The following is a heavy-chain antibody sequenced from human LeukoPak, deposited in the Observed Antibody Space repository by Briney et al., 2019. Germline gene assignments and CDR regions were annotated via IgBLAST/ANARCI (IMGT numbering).Heavy chain of an antibody. Sequence: GGSLRLSCAASGFTFSDYYMSWIRQAPGKGLEWVSSISSSSSYIYYADSVKGRFTISRDNAKNSLYLQMNSLRADDTAVYYCARDVQVATIYPLDYWGQGTLVIVSS. V-gene: IGHV3-11*06. CDR3: ARDVQVATIYPLDY. D-gene: IGHD5-12*01. J-gene: IGHJ4*02. CDR1: GFTFSDYY. CDR2: ISSSSSYI.